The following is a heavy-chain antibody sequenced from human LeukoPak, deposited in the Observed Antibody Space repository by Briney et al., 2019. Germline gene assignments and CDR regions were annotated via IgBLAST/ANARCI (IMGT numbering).Heavy chain of an antibody. V-gene: IGHV3-7*01. CDR1: GFSFSRSW. CDR2: IKYDGGEE. J-gene: IGHJ4*02. CDR3: ARNLWIGERGLFFFDD. Sequence: GGSLRLSCVASGFSFSRSWMSWVRQAPGKGLEWVATIKYDGGEEYYLNPVKGRFTISRDNAKNSVYLHVNGLRGDDTAVYYCARNLWIGERGLFFFDDWGQGTQVTVSS. D-gene: IGHD3-22*01.